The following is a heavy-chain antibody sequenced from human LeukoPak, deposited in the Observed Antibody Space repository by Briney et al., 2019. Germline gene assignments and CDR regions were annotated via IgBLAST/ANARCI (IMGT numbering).Heavy chain of an antibody. Sequence: PSETLSLTCTVSGGSISSYYWSWIRQPPGKGLEWIGYIYYNGNTNYNPSLKSRVTISVDTSKNQFSLKVSSVTAADTAVNYCARGWGSTWYYFDYWGQGTLVTVSS. J-gene: IGHJ4*02. CDR3: ARGWGSTWYYFDY. CDR2: IYYNGNT. V-gene: IGHV4-59*01. CDR1: GGSISSYY. D-gene: IGHD6-13*01.